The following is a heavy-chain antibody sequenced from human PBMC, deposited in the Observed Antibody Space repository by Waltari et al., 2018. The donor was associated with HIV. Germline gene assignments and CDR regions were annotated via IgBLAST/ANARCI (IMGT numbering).Heavy chain of an antibody. CDR3: VKDSGRAADVFDL. J-gene: IGHJ3*01. CDR1: VLIFTDFA. V-gene: IGHV3-23*01. CDR2: IRGGGET. Sequence: QLLESGRGLVVTGGLLVLSCSASVLIFTDFAMAWVRQAPGKGLEWVSAIRGGGETFYAAAVKGRFTISRDNSKNTLYLQMISLRADDAAVYYCVKDSGRAADVFDLWGQGTMVTVSS. D-gene: IGHD3-10*01.